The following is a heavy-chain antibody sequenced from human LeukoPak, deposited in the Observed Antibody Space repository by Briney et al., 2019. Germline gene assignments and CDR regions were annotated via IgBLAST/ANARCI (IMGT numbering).Heavy chain of an antibody. CDR2: INHSGST. D-gene: IGHD3-22*01. Sequence: KPSETLSLTCAVYGGSFSGYYWSWIRQPPGKGLEWIGEINHSGSTNYNPSLKSRVTISVDTSKNQFSLKLSTVTAADTAVYYCRRGITMIVVVMNYYMDVWGKGTTVTVSS. V-gene: IGHV4-34*01. J-gene: IGHJ6*03. CDR3: RRGITMIVVVMNYYMDV. CDR1: GGSFSGYY.